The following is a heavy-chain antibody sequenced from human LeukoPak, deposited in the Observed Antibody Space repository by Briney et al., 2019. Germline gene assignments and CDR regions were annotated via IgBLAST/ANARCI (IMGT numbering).Heavy chain of an antibody. Sequence: GGSLRLSCAASGFTVSSNYMSWVRQAPGKGLEWVANINQDGGERYYVDSMKGRFTISRGNPKKSLFLQINGLTDQDTAVYYCARASWGSVDYWGQGTLVPVSS. CDR1: GFTVSSNY. CDR2: INQDGGER. CDR3: ARASWGSVDY. J-gene: IGHJ4*02. D-gene: IGHD7-27*01. V-gene: IGHV3-7*03.